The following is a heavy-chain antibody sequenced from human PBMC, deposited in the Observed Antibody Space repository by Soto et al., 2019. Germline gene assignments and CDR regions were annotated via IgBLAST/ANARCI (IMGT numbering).Heavy chain of an antibody. CDR2: ISGSGGST. CDR3: AKGSTAVAASLCDY. V-gene: IGHV3-23*01. Sequence: EVQLLESGGGLVQPGGSLRLSCAASGFTFSSYAMSWVRQAPGKGLEWVSAISGSGGSTYYADSVKGRFTISRDISKNTRYLQMNSHRAEDTAVYYGAKGSTAVAASLCDYWGEGTLVTVSS. J-gene: IGHJ4*02. CDR1: GFTFSSYA. D-gene: IGHD6-19*01.